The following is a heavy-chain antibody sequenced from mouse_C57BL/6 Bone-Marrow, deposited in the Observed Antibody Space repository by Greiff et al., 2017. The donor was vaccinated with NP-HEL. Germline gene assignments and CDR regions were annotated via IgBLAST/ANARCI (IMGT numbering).Heavy chain of an antibody. V-gene: IGHV14-4*01. CDR3: TTTIVRGFYAMDY. D-gene: IGHD2-5*01. J-gene: IGHJ4*01. Sequence: DVKLQESGAELVRPGASVKLSCTASGFNIKDDYMHWVKQRPEQGLEWIGWIDPENGDTEYASKFQGKATITADTSSNTAYLQLSSLTSEDTAVYYCTTTIVRGFYAMDYWGQGTSVTVSS. CDR1: GFNIKDDY. CDR2: IDPENGDT.